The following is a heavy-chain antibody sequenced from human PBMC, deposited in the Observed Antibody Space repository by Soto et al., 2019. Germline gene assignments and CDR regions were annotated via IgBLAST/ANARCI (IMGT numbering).Heavy chain of an antibody. CDR2: IIPMFGTA. CDR1: GGTFSRYA. Sequence: GASVKVSCKASGGTFSRYAISWVRQAPGQGLEWMGGIIPMFGTANYAQKFQGRVTITAVESTSTAYMELSSLRSDDTAVYYCARQFDYESSGYYYPYWGQGTPVTVSS. J-gene: IGHJ4*02. D-gene: IGHD3-22*01. V-gene: IGHV1-69*13. CDR3: ARQFDYESSGYYYPY.